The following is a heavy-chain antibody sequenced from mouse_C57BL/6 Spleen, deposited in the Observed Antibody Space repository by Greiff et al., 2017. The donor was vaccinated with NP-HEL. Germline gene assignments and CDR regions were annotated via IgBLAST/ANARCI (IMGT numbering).Heavy chain of an antibody. J-gene: IGHJ4*01. D-gene: IGHD1-1*01. CDR3: ASGDYYGSSFAMDY. V-gene: IGHV1-55*01. CDR2: IYPGSGST. Sequence: VQLQQPGAELVKPGASVKMSCKASGYTFTSYWITWVKQRPGQGLEWIGDIYPGSGSTNYNEKFKSKATLTVDTSSSTAYMQLSSLTSEDSAVYYCASGDYYGSSFAMDYWGQGTSVTVSS. CDR1: GYTFTSYW.